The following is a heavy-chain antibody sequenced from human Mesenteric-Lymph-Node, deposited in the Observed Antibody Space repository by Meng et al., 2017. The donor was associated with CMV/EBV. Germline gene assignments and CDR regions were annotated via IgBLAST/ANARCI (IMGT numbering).Heavy chain of an antibody. Sequence: ESLRLSCAVYGGSFSGYYWSWIRQPPGKGLEWIGEINHSGSTNYNPSLKSRVTISVDTSKNQFSLKLSSVTAADTAVYYCAGLGVPHTYYYYYGMDVWGQGTTVTVSS. CDR1: GGSFSGYY. CDR2: INHSGST. V-gene: IGHV4-34*01. CDR3: AGLGVPHTYYYYYGMDV. D-gene: IGHD5/OR15-5a*01. J-gene: IGHJ6*02.